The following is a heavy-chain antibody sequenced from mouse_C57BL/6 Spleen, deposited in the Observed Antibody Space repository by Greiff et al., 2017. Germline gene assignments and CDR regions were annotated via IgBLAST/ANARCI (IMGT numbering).Heavy chain of an antibody. CDR1: GYTFTSYW. CDR3: ARRGYYGSSYVDYYAMDY. CDR2: IHPNSGST. D-gene: IGHD1-1*01. Sequence: QVQLQQPGAELVKPGASVKLSCKASGYTFTSYWMHWVKQRPGQGLEWIGMIHPNSGSTNYNEKFKSKATLTVDKSSSPAYMQLSSLTSEDSAVYYCARRGYYGSSYVDYYAMDYWGQGTSVTVSS. J-gene: IGHJ4*01. V-gene: IGHV1-64*01.